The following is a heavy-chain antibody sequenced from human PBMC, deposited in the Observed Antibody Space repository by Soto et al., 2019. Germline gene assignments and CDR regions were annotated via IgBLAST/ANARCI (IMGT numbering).Heavy chain of an antibody. CDR2: ISYDGSNK. V-gene: IGHV3-30-3*01. J-gene: IGHJ4*02. CDR3: ARHFYDFWRGYYSMGPPDY. CDR1: GFTFSSYA. D-gene: IGHD3-3*01. Sequence: GGSLRRSCAAAGFTFSSYAMHWVRQAPGKGLEWVAVISYDGSNKYYSGSVKGRFTSSRDNSKNTLYLQMNSLRAEDTAVYYCARHFYDFWRGYYSMGPPDYWGQGTLVTVSS.